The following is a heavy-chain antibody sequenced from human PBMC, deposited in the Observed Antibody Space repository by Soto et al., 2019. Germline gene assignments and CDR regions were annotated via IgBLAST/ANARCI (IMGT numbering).Heavy chain of an antibody. Sequence: EVHLVESGGGLVQPGGSLRLSCAASGFTFRYYWLHWVRQVPGRGPVWVSGINNDGSDTFYADFVEGRFTISRDNAKNTVYLQMDSLRDEDTAVYYCGSLFEFWGQRTLVTVPS. CDR1: GFTFRYYW. J-gene: IGHJ4*02. CDR3: GSLFEF. V-gene: IGHV3-74*01. CDR2: INNDGSDT.